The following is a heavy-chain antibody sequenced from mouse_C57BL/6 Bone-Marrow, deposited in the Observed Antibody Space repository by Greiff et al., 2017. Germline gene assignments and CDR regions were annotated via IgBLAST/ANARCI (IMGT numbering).Heavy chain of an antibody. Sequence: QVQLQQPGAELVKPGASVKLSCKASGYTFTSYCMHWVKQRPGQGLEWIGMIHPNSGSTNYNEKFKSKATLTVDKSSSTAYMQLSSLTSEDSAVYYCARRGYGNYEGYFDDWGQGTTLTVSS. CDR3: ARRGYGNYEGYFDD. V-gene: IGHV1-64*01. CDR1: GYTFTSYC. CDR2: IHPNSGST. J-gene: IGHJ2*01. D-gene: IGHD2-10*02.